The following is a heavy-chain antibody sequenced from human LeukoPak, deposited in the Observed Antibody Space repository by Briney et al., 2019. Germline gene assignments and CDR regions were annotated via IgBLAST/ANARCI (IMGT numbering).Heavy chain of an antibody. V-gene: IGHV4-59*01. CDR2: IYYSGST. D-gene: IGHD6-13*01. CDR1: GGSISSYY. J-gene: IGHJ4*02. Sequence: KPSETLSLTCIVSGGSISSYYWSWIRQPPGKGLEWIGYIYYSGSTNYNPSLKSRVTISVDTSKNQFSLKLSSVTAADTAVYYCASGTGYSSSWGGYFDYWGQGTLVTVSS. CDR3: ASGTGYSSSWGGYFDY.